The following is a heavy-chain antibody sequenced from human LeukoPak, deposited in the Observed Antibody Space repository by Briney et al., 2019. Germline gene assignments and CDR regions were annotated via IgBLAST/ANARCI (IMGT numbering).Heavy chain of an antibody. J-gene: IGHJ6*02. Sequence: PGGSLRLSCAASGFTFSTYSMNWVRQAPGKGLEWVSSISSSSSYIYYADSVKGRFTISRDNSKNTLYLQMNSLRAEDTAVYYCAKDRAPTVTSYYYGMDVWGQGTTVTVSS. D-gene: IGHD4-17*01. V-gene: IGHV3-21*01. CDR1: GFTFSTYS. CDR2: ISSSSSYI. CDR3: AKDRAPTVTSYYYGMDV.